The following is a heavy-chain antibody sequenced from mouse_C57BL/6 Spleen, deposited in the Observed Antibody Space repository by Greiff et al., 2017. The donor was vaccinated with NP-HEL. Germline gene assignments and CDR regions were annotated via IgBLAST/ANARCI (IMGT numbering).Heavy chain of an antibody. V-gene: IGHV7-3*01. CDR3: ARLDGYFDV. Sequence: EVKLVESGGGLVQPGGSLSLSCAASGFTFTDYHMSWVRQPPGKALEWLGFIRNKANGYTTEYSASVKGRFTISRDNSQSILYLQMNALRAEDSATYYCARLDGYFDVWGTGTTVTVSS. J-gene: IGHJ1*03. CDR1: GFTFTDYH. CDR2: IRNKANGYTT.